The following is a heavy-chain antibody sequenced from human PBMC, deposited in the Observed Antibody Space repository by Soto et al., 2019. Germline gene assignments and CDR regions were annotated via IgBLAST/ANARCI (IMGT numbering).Heavy chain of an antibody. J-gene: IGHJ6*02. Sequence: EVQLVQSGAEVKKPGESLKISCKGSGYSFTSYWIGWVRQMPGKGLEWMVIIYPGDSDTRYSPSFQGQVNLSADKTISTAYLQGSSLKASDTALYYCAGGGVRGVITRTRDYYGMDVWGQGTTVTVAS. CDR2: IYPGDSDT. CDR1: GYSFTSYW. V-gene: IGHV5-51*01. D-gene: IGHD3-10*01. CDR3: AGGGVRGVITRTRDYYGMDV.